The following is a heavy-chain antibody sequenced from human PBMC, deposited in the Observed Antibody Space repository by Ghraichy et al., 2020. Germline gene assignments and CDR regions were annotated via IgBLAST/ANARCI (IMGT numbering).Heavy chain of an antibody. CDR2: IIPIFGTA. J-gene: IGHJ5*02. D-gene: IGHD2-2*02. V-gene: IGHV1-69*13. CDR3: ARVVTFCSSTSCYTHNWFDP. Sequence: SVKVSCKASGGTFSSYAISWVRQAPGQGLEWMGGIIPIFGTANYAQKFQGRVTITADESTSTAYMELSSLRSEDTAVYYCARVVTFCSSTSCYTHNWFDPWGQGTLVTVSS. CDR1: GGTFSSYA.